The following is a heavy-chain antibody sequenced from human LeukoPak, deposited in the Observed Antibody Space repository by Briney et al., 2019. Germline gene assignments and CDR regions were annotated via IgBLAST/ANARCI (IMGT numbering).Heavy chain of an antibody. CDR2: IRSKAYGGTT. CDR3: TREGEPSRLYYYYYYMDV. Sequence: PGGSLRLSCAASGFTFSGYWMSWVRQAPGKGLEWVGVIRSKAYGGTTEYAASVKGRFTISRDDSKSIAYLQINSLKTEDTAVYYCTREGEPSRLYYYYYYMDVWGKGTTVTVSS. CDR1: GFTFSGYW. D-gene: IGHD3-16*01. V-gene: IGHV3-49*04. J-gene: IGHJ6*03.